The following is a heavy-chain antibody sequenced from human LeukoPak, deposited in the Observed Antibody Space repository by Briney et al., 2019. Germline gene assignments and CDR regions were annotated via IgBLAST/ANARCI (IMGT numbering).Heavy chain of an antibody. D-gene: IGHD3-10*01. Sequence: SETLSLTCAVYGGSFSGYYWSWIRQPPGKGLEWIGEINHSGSTNHNPSLKSRVTISVDTSKNQFSLKLSSVTAADTAVYYCARVGYYYGSGTDYWAREPWSPSPQ. CDR2: INHSGST. CDR1: GGSFSGYY. J-gene: IGHJ4*02. CDR3: ARVGYYYGSGTDY. V-gene: IGHV4-34*01.